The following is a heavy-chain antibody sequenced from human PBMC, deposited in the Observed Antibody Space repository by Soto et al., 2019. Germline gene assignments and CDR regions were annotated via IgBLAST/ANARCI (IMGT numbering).Heavy chain of an antibody. D-gene: IGHD5-18*01. CDR2: ILYDGSKE. V-gene: IGHV3-30-3*01. CDR3: ARLRGYSYGSDFVFDY. CDR1: GFTFSDYA. Sequence: GGSLRLSCAASGFTFSDYAMHWVRQAPGKGLEWLAVILYDGSKEYYADSVKGRFTISRDNSNNMLHLQMSSLRPEDTAFYYCARLRGYSYGSDFVFDYWGQGTLVTVSS. J-gene: IGHJ4*02.